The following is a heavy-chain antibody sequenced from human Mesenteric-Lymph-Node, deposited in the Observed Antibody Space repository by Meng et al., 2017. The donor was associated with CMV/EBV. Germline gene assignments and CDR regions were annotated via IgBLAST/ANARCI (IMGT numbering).Heavy chain of an antibody. Sequence: SDPLSSTFAVHGGSFRTYYWNWIRQPPGKGMDWIGEINHSGSTNYKPSLKSRVTISVDTSKNPFSLKLSSVTAADTAVYYCATINYDFWSGAFYGMDVWGQGTTVTVSS. D-gene: IGHD3-3*01. CDR2: INHSGST. J-gene: IGHJ6*02. CDR3: ATINYDFWSGAFYGMDV. V-gene: IGHV4-34*01. CDR1: GGSFRTYY.